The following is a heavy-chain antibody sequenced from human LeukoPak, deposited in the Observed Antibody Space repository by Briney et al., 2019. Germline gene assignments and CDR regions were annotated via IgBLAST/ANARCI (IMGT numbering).Heavy chain of an antibody. D-gene: IGHD5-12*01. J-gene: IGHJ4*02. CDR2: ARNKANSYTT. V-gene: IGHV3-72*01. CDR3: AGLNSGTKGSFDY. CDR1: GFTFSDHY. Sequence: GGSLRLSCAASGFTFSDHYMDWVRQAPGKGLEWVGRARNKANSYTTEYAASVKGRFTISRDESKNSLYLQMNSLKTEDTGVYYCAGLNSGTKGSFDYWGQGTLVTVSS.